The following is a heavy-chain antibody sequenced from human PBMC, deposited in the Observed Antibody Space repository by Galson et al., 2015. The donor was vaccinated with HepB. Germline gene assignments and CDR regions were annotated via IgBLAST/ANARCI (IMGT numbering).Heavy chain of an antibody. V-gene: IGHV6-1*01. J-gene: IGHJ3*02. D-gene: IGHD7-27*01. CDR2: TYYRSKWYN. CDR1: GDSVSSNSAA. CDR3: ARTGPISVAFDI. Sequence: CAISGDSVSSNSAAWNWIRQSPSRGLEWLGRTYYRSKWYNDYAVSVTSRITINQDTSKNQFSLQLNSVTPEDTAVYYCARTGPISVAFDIWGQGTMVTVSS.